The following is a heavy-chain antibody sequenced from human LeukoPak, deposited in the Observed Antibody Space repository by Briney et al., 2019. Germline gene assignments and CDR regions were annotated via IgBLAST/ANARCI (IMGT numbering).Heavy chain of an antibody. CDR2: IRSKIDGGAT. Sequence: GGSLRLSCAASGFAFTNAWMNWVRQAPGKGLEWVGRIRSKIDGGATDYAAPVKGRFTISRDDSKNTLYLQINSLKIEDTAMYYCYTSITDYWGQGTLVTVSS. J-gene: IGHJ4*02. V-gene: IGHV3-15*07. CDR1: GFAFTNAW. CDR3: YTSITDY. D-gene: IGHD2-21*01.